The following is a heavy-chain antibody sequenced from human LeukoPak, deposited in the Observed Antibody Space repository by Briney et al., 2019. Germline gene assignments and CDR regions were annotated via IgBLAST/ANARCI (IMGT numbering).Heavy chain of an antibody. Sequence: GGSLRLSCAASGFTFSSYDMHWVRQATGKGLEWVSAIGTAGDTYYPGSVKGRFTISRENAKNSLYLQMNSLRAGDTAVYYCARSTSFGGYRSAFDIWGQGTMVTVSS. CDR3: ARSTSFGGYRSAFDI. J-gene: IGHJ3*02. CDR1: GFTFSSYD. V-gene: IGHV3-13*01. CDR2: IGTAGDT. D-gene: IGHD6-13*01.